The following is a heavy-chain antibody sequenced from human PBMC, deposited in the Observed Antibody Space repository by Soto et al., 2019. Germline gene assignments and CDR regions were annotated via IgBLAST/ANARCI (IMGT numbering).Heavy chain of an antibody. CDR1: EFTLSRYS. CDR3: GGDSSGYFYPDVFDI. J-gene: IGHJ3*02. V-gene: IGHV3-48*02. CDR2: ISSSSSTI. D-gene: IGHD3-22*01. Sequence: GGSLRLSCAASEFTLSRYSMNWVRQAPGKGLEWVSYISSSSSTIYYADSVKGRFTISRDNAKNSLYLQMNSLRDEDTAVYYCGGDSSGYFYPDVFDIWGQGTMVTVSS.